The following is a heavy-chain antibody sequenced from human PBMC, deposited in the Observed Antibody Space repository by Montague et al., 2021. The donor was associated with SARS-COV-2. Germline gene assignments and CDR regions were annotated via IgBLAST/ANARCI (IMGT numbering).Heavy chain of an antibody. J-gene: IGHJ4*02. D-gene: IGHD3-22*01. CDR1: GGSFGDDH. CDR3: ARGHLSVSMIVVVFTSASYYSDY. Sequence: SETLFLTCAVYGGSFGDDHWSWIRQPPGKGPEWIGDIKQSGSTNXXPSLKSRGTISVDTSKNQFSLKLTSVTAADTAVYFCARGHLSVSMIVVVFTSASYYSDYWGRGAQVTVSS. V-gene: IGHV4-34*01. CDR2: IKQSGST.